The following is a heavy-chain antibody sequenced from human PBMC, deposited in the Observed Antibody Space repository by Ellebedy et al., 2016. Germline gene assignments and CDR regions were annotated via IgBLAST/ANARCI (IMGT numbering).Heavy chain of an antibody. CDR3: AGWAGDDNS. D-gene: IGHD7-27*01. J-gene: IGHJ4*02. CDR2: ISFDGTHS. Sequence: GESLKISCAASGFTFSDYALHWVRQAPGKGLEWVAVISFDGTHSYYADSVKGRLTISRDNSKNTLYLQMNSLRVEDTAIYYCAGWAGDDNSWGQGTLVTVSS. CDR1: GFTFSDYA. V-gene: IGHV3-30-3*01.